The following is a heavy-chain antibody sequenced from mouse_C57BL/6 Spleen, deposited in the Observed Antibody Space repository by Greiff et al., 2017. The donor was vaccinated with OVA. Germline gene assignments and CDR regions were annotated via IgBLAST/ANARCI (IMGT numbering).Heavy chain of an antibody. D-gene: IGHD2-1*01. V-gene: IGHV1-62-2*01. CDR2: FYPGSGSI. J-gene: IGHJ2*01. CDR3: ARHQRRKGDYGNPLDY. CDR1: GYTFTEYT. Sequence: VQLQQSGAELVKHGASVKLSCKASGYTFTEYTIHWVKQRSGQGLEWIGWFYPGSGSIKYNEKFKDKATLTADKSSSTVYMELSRLTSEDSAVYFCARHQRRKGDYGNPLDYWGQGTTLTVSS.